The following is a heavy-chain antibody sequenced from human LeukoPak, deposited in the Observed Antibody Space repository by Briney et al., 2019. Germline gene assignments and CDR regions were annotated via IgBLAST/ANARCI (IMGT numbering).Heavy chain of an antibody. CDR2: VRYDGSNK. D-gene: IGHD2-2*01. Sequence: GGSLRLSCAASGFTFSSYGMHWVRQAPGKGLEWVAFVRYDGSNKYYADSVKGRFTVSRDNSKNTLYLQMNSLRAGDTAVYYCAKIPPSGDIVVVPAASNVDYWGQGTLVTDSS. CDR1: GFTFSSYG. CDR3: AKIPPSGDIVVVPAASNVDY. V-gene: IGHV3-30*02. J-gene: IGHJ4*02.